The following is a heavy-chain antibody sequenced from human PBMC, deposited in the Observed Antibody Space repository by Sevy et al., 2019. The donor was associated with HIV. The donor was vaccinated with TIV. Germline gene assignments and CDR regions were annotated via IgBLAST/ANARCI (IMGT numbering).Heavy chain of an antibody. J-gene: IGHJ4*02. D-gene: IGHD2-21*01. CDR1: GFSYSSYG. Sequence: GGSPRLSCAASGFSYSSYGMHWVRQAPGKGLEWVAYIQYDGSNKDYADSVKGRFTISRDNSKNTLDLQMNSLRVEDTAVYYCVKEGGDEGGDHWGQGTLVTVSS. CDR3: VKEGGDEGGDH. V-gene: IGHV3-30*02. CDR2: IQYDGSNK.